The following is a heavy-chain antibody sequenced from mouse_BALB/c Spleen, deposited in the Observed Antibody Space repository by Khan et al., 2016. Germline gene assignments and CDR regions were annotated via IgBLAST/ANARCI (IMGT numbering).Heavy chain of an antibody. V-gene: IGHV3-2*02. J-gene: IGHJ3*01. Sequence: EVQLQESGPGLVKPSQSLSLTCTVTGYSITSDYAWNWIRQFPGNKLEWMGYISYSGSTSYNPSLKSRISITRDTSKNQFFLPLNYVNTEDTATYYCARGLGRAYWGQGTLVTVSA. CDR3: ARGLGRAY. CDR2: ISYSGST. D-gene: IGHD4-1*01. CDR1: GYSITSDYA.